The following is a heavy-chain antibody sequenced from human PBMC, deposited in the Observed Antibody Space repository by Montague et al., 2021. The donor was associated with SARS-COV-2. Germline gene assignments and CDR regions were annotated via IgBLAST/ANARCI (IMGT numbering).Heavy chain of an antibody. V-gene: IGHV4-39*01. CDR3: ASEMIYGSGSYYNPFLHVGY. D-gene: IGHD3-10*01. Sequence: SETLSLTCTVSGGSISSSSYYWGWIRQPPGKGLEWMWSIYYSGSTYYNPSLKSRVTIIVDTSKNQFSLKLSSVTAADTAVYYCASEMIYGSGSYYNPFLHVGYWGQGTLVTVSS. CDR2: IYYSGST. CDR1: GGSISSSSYY. J-gene: IGHJ4*02.